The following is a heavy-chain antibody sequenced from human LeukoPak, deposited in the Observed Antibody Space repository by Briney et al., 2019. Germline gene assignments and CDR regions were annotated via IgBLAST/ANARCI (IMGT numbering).Heavy chain of an antibody. V-gene: IGHV3-53*01. CDR2: IYSGGST. CDR1: GFTVSSNY. J-gene: IGHJ1*01. CDR3: VNEYSSSSGRYFQY. Sequence: GRSLRLSCAASGFTVSSNYMSWVRQAPGKGLEWVSVIYSGGSTYYADSVKGRFTISRDNSKNTLYLQMNSLRAEDTAVYYCVNEYSSSSGRYFQYWGQGTLVTVSS. D-gene: IGHD6-6*01.